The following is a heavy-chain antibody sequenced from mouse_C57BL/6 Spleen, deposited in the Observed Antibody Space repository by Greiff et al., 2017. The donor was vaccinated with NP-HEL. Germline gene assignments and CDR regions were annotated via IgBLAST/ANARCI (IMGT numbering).Heavy chain of an antibody. D-gene: IGHD2-5*01. Sequence: EVMLVESGEGLVKPGGSLKLSCAASGFTFSSYAMSWVRQTPEKRLEWVAYISSGGDYIYYADTVKGRFTISRDNARNTLYLQMSSLKSEDTAMYYCTRDIYSNSYVYAMDYWGQGTSVTVSS. CDR3: TRDIYSNSYVYAMDY. V-gene: IGHV5-9-1*02. J-gene: IGHJ4*01. CDR1: GFTFSSYA. CDR2: ISSGGDYI.